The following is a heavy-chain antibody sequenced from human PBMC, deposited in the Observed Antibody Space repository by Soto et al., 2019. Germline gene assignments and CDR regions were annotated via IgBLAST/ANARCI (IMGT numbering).Heavy chain of an antibody. J-gene: IGHJ4*02. CDR3: AKGGIWRQGWFGEVWDY. V-gene: IGHV3-23*01. D-gene: IGHD3-10*01. CDR1: GFTFSSYA. Sequence: EVQLLESGGGLVQPGGSLRLSCAASGFTFSSYAMSWVRQAPGKGLEWVSAISGSGGSTYYADSVKGRFTISRDNSKNALYLQMNSLRAEDTAVYYCAKGGIWRQGWFGEVWDYWGQGTLVTVSS. CDR2: ISGSGGST.